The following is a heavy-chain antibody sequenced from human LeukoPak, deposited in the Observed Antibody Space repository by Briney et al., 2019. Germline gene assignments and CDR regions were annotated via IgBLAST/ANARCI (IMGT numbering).Heavy chain of an antibody. J-gene: IGHJ4*02. CDR2: IWYDGSKK. CDR3: AKRMGPSIAATDLDY. Sequence: GGSLRLSCAASGFTFSSYAMNWVRQAPGKGLEWVALIWYDGSKKLYADSVKGRFTISRDNSKNTLYLQMNSLRTEDTAVYYCAKRMGPSIAATDLDYWGQGTLVTVSS. V-gene: IGHV3-30*02. D-gene: IGHD6-13*01. CDR1: GFTFSSYA.